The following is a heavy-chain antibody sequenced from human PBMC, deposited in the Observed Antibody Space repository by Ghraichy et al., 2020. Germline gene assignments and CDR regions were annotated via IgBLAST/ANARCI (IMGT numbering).Heavy chain of an antibody. Sequence: GGSLNISCGASGFNFGRFWMHWVRQPPGKGLVWVSRISDNDGSSTDYAYSVRGRFTISRDNAKSTLYLQMNSLRPEDTAVFYGGRDFGGASGSWGKGALVTGSS. CDR1: GFNFGRFW. J-gene: IGHJ5*02. CDR2: ISDNDGSST. D-gene: IGHD3-16*01. V-gene: IGHV3-74*01. CDR3: GRDFGGASGS.